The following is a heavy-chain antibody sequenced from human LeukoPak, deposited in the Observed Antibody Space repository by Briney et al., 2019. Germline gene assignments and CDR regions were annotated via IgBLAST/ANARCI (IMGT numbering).Heavy chain of an antibody. CDR3: ARDWQQWLGGAFDI. D-gene: IGHD6-19*01. V-gene: IGHV3-9*01. CDR1: GFTFDDYA. Sequence: GRSLRLSCAASGFTFDDYAMHWVRQAPGKGLEWVSGISWNSGSIGYADSVKGRFTISRDNAKNSLYLQMNSLRAEDTAVYYCARDWQQWLGGAFDIWGQGTMVTVSS. CDR2: ISWNSGSI. J-gene: IGHJ3*02.